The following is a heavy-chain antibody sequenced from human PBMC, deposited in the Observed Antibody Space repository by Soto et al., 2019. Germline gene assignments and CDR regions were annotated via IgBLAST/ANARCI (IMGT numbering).Heavy chain of an antibody. J-gene: IGHJ4*02. CDR2: IDPSDSYT. CDR3: ASHTYYHDSRNGGIEYYFDY. D-gene: IGHD3-22*01. CDR1: GYSFTSYW. V-gene: IGHV5-10-1*01. Sequence: GESLKISCKGSGYSFTSYWISWVRQMPGKGLEWMGRIDPSDSYTNYSPSFQGHVTISADKSISTAFLQWSSLKASDTAMYYCASHTYYHDSRNGGIEYYFDYWGQGTLVTVSS.